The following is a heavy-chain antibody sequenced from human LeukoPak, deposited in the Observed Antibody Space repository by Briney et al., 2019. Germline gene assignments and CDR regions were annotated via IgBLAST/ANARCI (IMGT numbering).Heavy chain of an antibody. D-gene: IGHD2-15*01. Sequence: GGSLRLSCAASGFTFSRYAMSWVRQAPGKGLEWVSAISGSGGSTYYADSVKGRFTISRDNSKNTLYLQMNSLRAEDTAVYYCAKDPGPYCSGGSCYSSFDYWGQGTLVTVSS. CDR2: ISGSGGST. V-gene: IGHV3-23*01. J-gene: IGHJ4*02. CDR1: GFTFSRYA. CDR3: AKDPGPYCSGGSCYSSFDY.